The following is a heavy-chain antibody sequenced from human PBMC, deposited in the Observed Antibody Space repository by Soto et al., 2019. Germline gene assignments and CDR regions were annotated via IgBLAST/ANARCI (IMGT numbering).Heavy chain of an antibody. J-gene: IGHJ5*02. D-gene: IGHD6-13*01. CDR1: GFTFSSYG. CDR2: IWYDGSNK. CDR3: ARDNSSSWYGQTNWCDP. V-gene: IGHV3-33*01. Sequence: QVQLVESGGGVVQPGRSLRLSCAASGFTFSSYGMHWVRQAPGKGLEWVAVIWYDGSNKYYADSVMGRFTISRDNSKNTLYLQMNSLRAEDTAVYYCARDNSSSWYGQTNWCDPWGQGTLVTVSS.